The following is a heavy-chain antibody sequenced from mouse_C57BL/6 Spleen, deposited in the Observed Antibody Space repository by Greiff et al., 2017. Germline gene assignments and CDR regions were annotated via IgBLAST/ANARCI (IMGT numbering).Heavy chain of an antibody. V-gene: IGHV1-26*01. J-gene: IGHJ1*03. Sequence: EVQLQQSGPELVKPGASVKISCKASGYTFTDYYMNWVKQSHGKSLEWIGDINPNNGGTSYNQKFKGKATLTVDKSSSTAYMELRSLTSEDSAVYYCAREDEYYGSSYWYFDVWGTGTTVTVSS. CDR3: AREDEYYGSSYWYFDV. CDR1: GYTFTDYY. CDR2: INPNNGGT. D-gene: IGHD1-1*01.